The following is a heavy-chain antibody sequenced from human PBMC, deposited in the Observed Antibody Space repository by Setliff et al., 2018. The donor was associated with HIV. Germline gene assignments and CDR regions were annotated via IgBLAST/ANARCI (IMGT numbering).Heavy chain of an antibody. V-gene: IGHV4-4*07. D-gene: IGHD3-16*01. CDR3: AKRTFGSGRLDP. CDR2: IHTTGST. Sequence: SETLSLTCTVSGGSIWNYYWSWIRLPAGKGLEWIGQIHTTGSTNYNPSLKSRVTISMDTSKNQFSLNLNSVTATDTAVYYCAKRTFGSGRLDPWGQGTLVTVSS. CDR1: GGSIWNYY. J-gene: IGHJ5*02.